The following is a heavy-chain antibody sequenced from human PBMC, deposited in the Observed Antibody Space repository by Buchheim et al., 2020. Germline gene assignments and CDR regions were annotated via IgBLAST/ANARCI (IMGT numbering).Heavy chain of an antibody. Sequence: QVQLVQSGAEVKKPGASMKVSCKASGYTFTGYYMHWVRQAPGQGLEWMGWINPNSGGTNYAQKFQGWVTMTRDTSISPAYMELSRLRSDDTAVYYCARWNYYDDSSGYYYFDYWGQGTL. V-gene: IGHV1-2*04. CDR1: GYTFTGYY. D-gene: IGHD3-22*01. J-gene: IGHJ4*02. CDR3: ARWNYYDDSSGYYYFDY. CDR2: INPNSGGT.